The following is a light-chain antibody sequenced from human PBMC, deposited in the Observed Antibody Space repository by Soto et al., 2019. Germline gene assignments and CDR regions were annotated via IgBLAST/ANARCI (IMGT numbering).Light chain of an antibody. CDR2: AAS. CDR3: QHIYTLPIT. Sequence: DIQMTQSPSSLSASVGDRVTITFRASRTISSYLNWYQQKPGKAPKLSIYAASTLQGGVPSRFSGSGSGTDFTLTISSLQPEDFATYYCQHIYTLPITFGQGTRLEIK. CDR1: RTISSY. J-gene: IGKJ5*01. V-gene: IGKV1-39*01.